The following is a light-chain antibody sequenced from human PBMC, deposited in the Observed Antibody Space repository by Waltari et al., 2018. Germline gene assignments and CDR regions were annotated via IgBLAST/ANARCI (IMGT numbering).Light chain of an antibody. CDR3: QHYLRLPVT. CDR1: QSVSRA. CDR2: GAS. V-gene: IGKV3-20*01. J-gene: IGKJ1*01. Sequence: EIVLTPSPCTLSLSLGERATVSCRASQSVSRALAWYQQKPGQAPRLLIYGASTRATGIPDRFSGSGSGTDFSLTISRLEPDDFAVYYCQHYLRLPVTFDQGTTVEI.